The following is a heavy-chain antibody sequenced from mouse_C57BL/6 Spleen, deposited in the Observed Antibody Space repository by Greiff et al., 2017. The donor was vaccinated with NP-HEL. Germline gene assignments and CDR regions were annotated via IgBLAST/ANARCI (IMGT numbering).Heavy chain of an antibody. V-gene: IGHV1-81*01. CDR3: ALYYDYDWFAY. CDR2: IYPRSGNT. D-gene: IGHD2-4*01. J-gene: IGHJ3*01. CDR1: GYTFTSYG. Sequence: QVQLQQSGAELARPGASVKLSCKASGYTFTSYGISWVKQRTGQGLEWIGEIYPRSGNTYYNEKFKGKATLTADKSSSTAYMELRSLTSEDSAVYFCALYYDYDWFAYWGQGTLVTVSA.